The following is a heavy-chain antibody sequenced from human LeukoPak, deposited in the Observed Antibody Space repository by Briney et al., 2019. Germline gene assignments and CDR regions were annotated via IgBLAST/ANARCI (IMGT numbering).Heavy chain of an antibody. CDR1: GGFISSSNW. CDR2: IYHSGST. V-gene: IGHV4-4*02. J-gene: IGHJ4*02. Sequence: PSETLSLTCAVSGGFISSSNWWSWVRQPPGKGLEWIGEIYHSGSTNYNPSLKSRVTISVDKSKNQFSLKLSSVTAADTAVYYCARGEATTVTIFDYWGQGTLVTVSS. CDR3: ARGEATTVTIFDY. D-gene: IGHD4-17*01.